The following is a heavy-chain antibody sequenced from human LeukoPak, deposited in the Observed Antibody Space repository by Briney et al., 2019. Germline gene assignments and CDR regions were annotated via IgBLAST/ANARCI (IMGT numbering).Heavy chain of an antibody. CDR1: GYTFTSYG. Sequence: GASVKVSYKASGYTFTSYGISWVRQAPGQGLEWMGWISAYNGNTNYAQKLQGRVTMTTDTSTSTAYMELRSLRSDDTAVYYCARVGKGATTGRWIWFDPWGQGTLVTVSS. CDR3: ARVGKGATTGRWIWFDP. D-gene: IGHD1-26*01. CDR2: ISAYNGNT. J-gene: IGHJ5*02. V-gene: IGHV1-18*01.